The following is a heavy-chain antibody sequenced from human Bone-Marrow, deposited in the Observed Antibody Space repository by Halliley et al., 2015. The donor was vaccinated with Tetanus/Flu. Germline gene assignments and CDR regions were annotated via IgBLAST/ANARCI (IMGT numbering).Heavy chain of an antibody. CDR3: ARDVRAVGADIGTFAFDI. CDR1: GDTFRSYT. CDR2: IIPIFDTR. D-gene: IGHD2-15*01. Sequence: QVQLVQSGAEVKKPGSSVKVSCKASGDTFRSYTFHWVRQAPGQGLEWMGGIIPIFDTRHYEPRFQGRLTITADESTGTVYMELSRLRSEDTAEYYCARDVRAVGADIGTFAFDIWGQGTKVAVSP. V-gene: IGHV1-69*01. J-gene: IGHJ3*02.